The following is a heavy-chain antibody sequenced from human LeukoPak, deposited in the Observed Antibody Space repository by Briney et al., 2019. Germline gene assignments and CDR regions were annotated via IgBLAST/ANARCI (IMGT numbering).Heavy chain of an antibody. J-gene: IGHJ3*02. CDR1: GGSISTTSYY. V-gene: IGHV4-39*01. CDR2: VYYSGTT. D-gene: IGHD1-26*01. Sequence: SETLSLTCTVSGGSISTTSYYWDWIRQPPGKGLEWIGSVYYSGTTYYNPSLKSRVTMPVDTSKNQFSLKLNSVTAADTAVYYCARNFRREVLIGSAFDIWGQGTMVTVSS. CDR3: ARNFRREVLIGSAFDI.